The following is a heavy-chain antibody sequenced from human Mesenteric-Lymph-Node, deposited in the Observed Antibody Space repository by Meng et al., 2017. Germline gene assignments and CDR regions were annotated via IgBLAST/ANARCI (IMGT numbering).Heavy chain of an antibody. Sequence: SCAVSGGSISSTNWWSWVRQPPGMGLEWIGTIYHSGSSYYNPSLKSRVTMTVDKSKNHFSLRLTSVTAADTAVYYCAKGPSRSIGSYWSGTSPTYYFDYWGQGTLVTVSS. CDR1: GGSISSTNW. J-gene: IGHJ4*02. D-gene: IGHD1-26*01. V-gene: IGHV4-4*02. CDR3: AKGPSRSIGSYWSGTSPTYYFDY. CDR2: IYHSGSS.